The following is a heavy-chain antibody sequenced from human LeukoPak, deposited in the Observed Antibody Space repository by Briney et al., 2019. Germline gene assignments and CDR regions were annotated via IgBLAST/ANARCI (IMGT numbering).Heavy chain of an antibody. J-gene: IGHJ4*02. CDR2: INHSGST. D-gene: IGHD2-15*01. CDR3: AREGYPLDY. V-gene: IGHV4-34*01. Sequence: SETLSLTCAVYGGSFSGYYWSWIRQPPGKGLEWIGEINHSGSTNYNPSLKSRVTISVDTSKNQFSLKLSSVTAADTAVYYCAREGYPLDYWGQGTLVTVSS. CDR1: GGSFSGYY.